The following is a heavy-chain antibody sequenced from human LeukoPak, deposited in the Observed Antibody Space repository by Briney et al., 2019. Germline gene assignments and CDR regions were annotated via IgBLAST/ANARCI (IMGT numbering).Heavy chain of an antibody. CDR1: GYTFTSYD. CDR2: MNPNSGNT. D-gene: IGHD6-19*01. J-gene: IGHJ6*02. V-gene: IGHV1-8*01. CDR3: ARQGSGWYYYHYYGMDV. Sequence: GASVKVSCKASGYTFTSYDINWVRQATGQGLEWMGWMNPNSGNTGYAQKFQGRVTMTRNTSISTAYMELSSLRSEDTAVYYCARQGSGWYYYHYYGMDVWGQGTTVTVSS.